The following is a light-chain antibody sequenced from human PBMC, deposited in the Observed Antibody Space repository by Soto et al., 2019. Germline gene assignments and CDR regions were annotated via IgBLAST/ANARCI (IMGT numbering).Light chain of an antibody. CDR1: QSVSSD. Sequence: DIVMTQSPATLSVSPGDRATLSCRASQSVSSDLAWYQQKPGPAPRLLIYGESTRATGIPARFSGIRSATDFTLTISSLLSEDFALYYCHQYNSWPPTFGQGTRLEIK. J-gene: IGKJ5*01. CDR2: GES. CDR3: HQYNSWPPT. V-gene: IGKV3-15*01.